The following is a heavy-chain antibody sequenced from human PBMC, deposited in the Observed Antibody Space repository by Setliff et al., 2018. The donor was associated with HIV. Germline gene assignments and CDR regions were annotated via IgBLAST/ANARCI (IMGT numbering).Heavy chain of an antibody. J-gene: IGHJ3*01. CDR1: GFIFDGYA. Sequence: GSLRLSCAASGFIFDGYAMHWVRQVPGKGLEWVALISWDGATTNYADSMKGRFTISRDNARNSLYLEMNSLRAEDTAVYYCARSRSTRDAFDLWGQGTMVTVS. V-gene: IGHV3-43D*04. CDR2: ISWDGATT. D-gene: IGHD2-2*01. CDR3: ARSRSTRDAFDL.